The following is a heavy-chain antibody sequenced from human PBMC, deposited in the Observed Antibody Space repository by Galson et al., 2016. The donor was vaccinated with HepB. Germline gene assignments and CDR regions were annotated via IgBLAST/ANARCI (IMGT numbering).Heavy chain of an antibody. CDR2: INAGNGNT. Sequence: SVKVSCKASGYTFTTYAMHWVRQAPGQRLEWKGWINAGNGNTKYSQKFQGRVTITRDTSASTAYMELSSLRSEDTAVYYCARWDFWSGYYFGFDYWGHGTLVTVSS. D-gene: IGHD3-3*01. CDR1: GYTFTTYA. CDR3: ARWDFWSGYYFGFDY. J-gene: IGHJ4*01. V-gene: IGHV1-3*01.